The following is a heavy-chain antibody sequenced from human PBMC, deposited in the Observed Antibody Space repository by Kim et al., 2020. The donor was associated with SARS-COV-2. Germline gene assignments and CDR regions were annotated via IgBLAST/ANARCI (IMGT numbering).Heavy chain of an antibody. Sequence: QGRVTMHRDTSTSTVYMELSSLRSEDTAVYYCARDRIAAAGAEGDYFDYWGQGTLVTVSS. CDR3: ARDRIAAAGAEGDYFDY. J-gene: IGHJ4*02. V-gene: IGHV1-46*01. D-gene: IGHD6-13*01.